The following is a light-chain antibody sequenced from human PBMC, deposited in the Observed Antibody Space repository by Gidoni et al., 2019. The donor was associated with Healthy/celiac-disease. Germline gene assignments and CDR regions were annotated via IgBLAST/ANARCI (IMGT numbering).Light chain of an antibody. CDR1: QSVSSSY. J-gene: IGKJ2*03. Sequence: DIVLTQSPRTLSLSPGERATLSCRASQSVSSSYLALYQQKPGQAPRPLINGASSRANGIPDRFSGSGSGTDFTLTISRLEPEDFAVNYCQQYGSSTLYSFGQGTKLEIK. CDR2: GAS. CDR3: QQYGSSTLYS. V-gene: IGKV3-20*01.